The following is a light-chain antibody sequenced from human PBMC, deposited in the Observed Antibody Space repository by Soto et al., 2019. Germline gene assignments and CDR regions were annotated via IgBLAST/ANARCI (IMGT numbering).Light chain of an antibody. CDR2: EVN. CDR3: NSYRSTHTV. Sequence: QSALTQPASVSGSPGQSITISCTGTSIDVGGDNYDKYVSWYQQHPGKAPKLIIYEVNNRPSGVSNRFSGSKSVNTASLTISGLQAEDEADYYCNSYRSTHTVFGGGTQLTVL. V-gene: IGLV2-14*01. J-gene: IGLJ3*02. CDR1: SIDVGGDNY.